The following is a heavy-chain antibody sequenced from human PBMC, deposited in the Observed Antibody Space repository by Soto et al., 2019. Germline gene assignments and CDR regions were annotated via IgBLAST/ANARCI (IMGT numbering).Heavy chain of an antibody. D-gene: IGHD3-3*01. J-gene: IGHJ6*02. CDR3: AREMYYDFWSVLTHYYGMDV. V-gene: IGHV3-30-3*01. CDR2: ISYDGSNK. CDR1: GFTFSSYA. Sequence: QVQLVESGGGVVQPGRSLRLSCAASGFTFSSYAMHWVRQAPGKGLEWVAVISYDGSNKYYADSVKGRFTISRDNSKNTLYLQMNSLRAEDTAVYYCAREMYYDFWSVLTHYYGMDVWGQGTTVTVSS.